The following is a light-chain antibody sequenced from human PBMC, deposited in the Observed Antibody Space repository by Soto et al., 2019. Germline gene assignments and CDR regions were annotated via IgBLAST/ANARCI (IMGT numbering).Light chain of an antibody. CDR1: SGSIASNY. V-gene: IGLV6-57*04. J-gene: IGLJ2*01. Sequence: NFMLTQPHSVSESPGKTVTISCTRSSGSIASNYVQWYQQRPGSAPTPVIYKDNQRPSGVPARFSGSTDGSSNSASLTISGLQTEDEADYYCQSYDSTTVVFGGGTKLTVL. CDR3: QSYDSTTVV. CDR2: KDN.